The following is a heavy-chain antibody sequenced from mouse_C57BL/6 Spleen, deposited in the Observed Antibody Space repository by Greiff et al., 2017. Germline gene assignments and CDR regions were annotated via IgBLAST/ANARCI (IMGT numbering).Heavy chain of an antibody. CDR1: GYTFTDYY. CDR2: INPNNGGT. J-gene: IGHJ1*03. D-gene: IGHD2-4*01. V-gene: IGHV1-26*01. Sequence: VQLQQSGPELVKPGASVKISCKASGYTFTDYYMNWVKQSHGKSLEWIGDINPNNGGTSYNQKFKGKATLTVDKSSSTAYMELRSLTSEDSAVYYCARRGDYDGRYFDVWGTGTTVTVSS. CDR3: ARRGDYDGRYFDV.